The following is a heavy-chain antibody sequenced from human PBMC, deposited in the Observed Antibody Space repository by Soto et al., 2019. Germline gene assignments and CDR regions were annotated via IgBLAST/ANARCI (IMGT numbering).Heavy chain of an antibody. J-gene: IGHJ6*02. D-gene: IGHD5-18*01. CDR3: ARALIQLWPHYYYGMDV. CDR1: GGSISSGDYY. Sequence: QVQLQESGPGLVKPSQTLSLTCTVSGGSISSGDYYWSWIRQPPGKGLEWIGYIYYSGNPYYNPSLRSRATISVDTSKNQFSLKLSSVTAADTAVYYCARALIQLWPHYYYGMDVWGQGTTVTVSS. V-gene: IGHV4-30-4*01. CDR2: IYYSGNP.